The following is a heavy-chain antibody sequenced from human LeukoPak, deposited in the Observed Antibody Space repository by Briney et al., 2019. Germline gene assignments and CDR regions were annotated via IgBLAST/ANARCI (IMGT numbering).Heavy chain of an antibody. CDR3: TTGDSSSWYYFDY. CDR1: GYTFTGYY. CDR2: INPNSGGT. Sequence: APVKVSCKASGYTFTGYYMHWVRQAPGQRLEWMGWINPNSGGTNYAQKFQGRVTMTRDTSISTAYMELSRLRSDDTAVYYCTTGDSSSWYYFDYWGQGTLVTVSS. D-gene: IGHD6-13*01. V-gene: IGHV1-2*02. J-gene: IGHJ4*02.